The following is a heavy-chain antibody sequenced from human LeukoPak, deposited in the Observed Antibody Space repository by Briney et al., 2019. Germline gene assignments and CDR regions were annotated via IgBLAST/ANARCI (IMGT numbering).Heavy chain of an antibody. Sequence: KPSETLSLTCAVYGGSFSGYYWSWIRQPPGKGLEWIGEINHSGSTNYNPSLKSRVTISVDTSKNQFSLKLSSVTAADTAVYYCARGLGPIYFDYWGQGTLVTVSS. D-gene: IGHD1-26*01. CDR1: GGSFSGYY. V-gene: IGHV4-34*01. CDR3: ARGLGPIYFDY. CDR2: INHSGST. J-gene: IGHJ4*02.